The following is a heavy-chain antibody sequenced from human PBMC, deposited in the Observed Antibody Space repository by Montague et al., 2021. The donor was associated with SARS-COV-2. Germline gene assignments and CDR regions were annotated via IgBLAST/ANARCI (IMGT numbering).Heavy chain of an antibody. CDR2: IYYSGST. V-gene: IGHV4-31*03. J-gene: IGHJ6*02. D-gene: IGHD3-9*01. CDR1: GGSISSGGYY. CDR3: AREGGLRYFDWLLRSDYYYYGMDV. Sequence: TLSLICTVSGGSISSGGYYWSWIRQHPGKGLEWIEYIYYSGSTYYNPSLKSRVTISVDTSKNQFSLKLSSVTAADTAVYYCAREGGLRYFDWLLRSDYYYYGMDVWGQGTTVTVSS.